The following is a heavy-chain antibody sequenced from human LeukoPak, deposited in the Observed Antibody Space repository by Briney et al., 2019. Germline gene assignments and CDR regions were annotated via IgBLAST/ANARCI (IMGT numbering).Heavy chain of an antibody. V-gene: IGHV3-11*04. CDR1: GFTFSDCY. CDR2: ISSSGSTI. CDR3: ATASSGWYYFDY. Sequence: GGSLRLSCAASGFTFSDCYMSWIRQAPGKGLEWVSYISSSGSTIYYADSVKGRFTISRDNAKNSLYLQMNSLRAEDTAVYYCATASSGWYYFDYWGQGTLVTVSS. J-gene: IGHJ4*02. D-gene: IGHD6-19*01.